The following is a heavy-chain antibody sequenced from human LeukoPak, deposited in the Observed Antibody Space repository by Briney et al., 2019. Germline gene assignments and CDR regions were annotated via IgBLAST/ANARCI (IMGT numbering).Heavy chain of an antibody. Sequence: GGSLRLSFTASGFTFGDYAMSWFRQAPGKGLEWVGFIRSKAYGGTTEYAASVKGRFTISRDDSKSIAYLQMNSLKTADTAVYYCTRDRGVTNWFDPWGQGTLVTVSS. J-gene: IGHJ5*02. CDR1: GFTFGDYA. D-gene: IGHD3-10*01. CDR2: IRSKAYGGTT. CDR3: TRDRGVTNWFDP. V-gene: IGHV3-49*03.